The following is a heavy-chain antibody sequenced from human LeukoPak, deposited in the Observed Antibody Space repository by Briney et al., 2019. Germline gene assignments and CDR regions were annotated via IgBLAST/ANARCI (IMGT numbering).Heavy chain of an antibody. V-gene: IGHV3-23*01. J-gene: IGHJ3*02. CDR1: GFTFSSYA. Sequence: GGSLRLSCAASGFTFSSYAMSWVRQAPGKGLEWVSAISGSGGSTYYADSVKGRFTISRDNSKNTLYLQMNSLRAEDTAVYYCAKRGPRDSSGYNPVDAFDIWGQGTMVTVSS. D-gene: IGHD3-22*01. CDR2: ISGSGGST. CDR3: AKRGPRDSSGYNPVDAFDI.